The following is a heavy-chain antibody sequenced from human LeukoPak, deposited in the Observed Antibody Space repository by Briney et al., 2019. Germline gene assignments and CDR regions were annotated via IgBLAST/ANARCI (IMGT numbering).Heavy chain of an antibody. D-gene: IGHD3-10*01. Sequence: GGSLRLSCATSGFTFSSYGMSWVRQSPGKGLEWVSGISGSGEITHYADSVRGRFTISRDNSKNTLYLQMNSLRAEDSAIYYCATDLVRGVIIPYYFAYWGQGTLVTVSS. CDR3: ATDLVRGVIIPYYFAY. J-gene: IGHJ4*02. CDR2: ISGSGEIT. V-gene: IGHV3-23*01. CDR1: GFTFSSYG.